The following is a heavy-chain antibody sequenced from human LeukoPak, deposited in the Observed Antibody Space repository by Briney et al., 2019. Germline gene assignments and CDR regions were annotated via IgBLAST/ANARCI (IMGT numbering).Heavy chain of an antibody. D-gene: IGHD6-19*01. V-gene: IGHV3-49*04. CDR3: TRAAVRQWLVPPDYFDY. CDR2: IRSKAYGGTT. CDR1: GFTFSSYA. J-gene: IGHJ4*02. Sequence: GGSLRLSCAASGFTFSSYAMHWVRQAPGKGLEWVGFIRSKAYGGTTEYAASVKGRFTISRDDSKSIAYLQMNSLKTEDTAVYYCTRAAVRQWLVPPDYFDYWGQGTLVTVSS.